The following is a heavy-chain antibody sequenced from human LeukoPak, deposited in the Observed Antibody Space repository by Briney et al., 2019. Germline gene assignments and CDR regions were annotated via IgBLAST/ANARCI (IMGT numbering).Heavy chain of an antibody. V-gene: IGHV4-61*01. Sequence: SETLSLTCTVSGGSISSGSYYWSWIRQPPGKGLEWIGYIYYSGSTNYNPSLKSRVTISVDTSKNQFSLKLSSVTAAGTAVYYCAREVHYYDSSGYRTYYFDYWGQGTLVTVSS. CDR2: IYYSGST. CDR1: GGSISSGSYY. D-gene: IGHD3-22*01. J-gene: IGHJ4*02. CDR3: AREVHYYDSSGYRTYYFDY.